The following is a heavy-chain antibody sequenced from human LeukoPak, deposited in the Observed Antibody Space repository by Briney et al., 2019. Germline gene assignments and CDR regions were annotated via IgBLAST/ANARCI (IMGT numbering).Heavy chain of an antibody. CDR3: ARPLVVTATQYYFDY. CDR1: GYTFTGYY. V-gene: IGHV1-2*02. CDR2: INPNSGGT. D-gene: IGHD2-21*02. J-gene: IGHJ4*02. Sequence: GASVKVSCKASGYTFTGYYMHWVRQAPGQGLEWMGWINPNSGGTNYAQKFQGRVTMTRDTSISTAYMELSRLRSDDTAVYYCARPLVVTATQYYFDYWGQGTLVTVSS.